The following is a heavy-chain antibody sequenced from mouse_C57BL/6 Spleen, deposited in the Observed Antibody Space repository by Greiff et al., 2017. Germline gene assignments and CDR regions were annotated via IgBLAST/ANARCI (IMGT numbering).Heavy chain of an antibody. D-gene: IGHD2-1*01. J-gene: IGHJ2*01. Sequence: VQLQQSGAELVMPGASVKLSCKASGYTFTSYWMHWVKQRPGQGLEWIGEIDPSDSYTNYNQKFKGKSTLTVDKSSSTAYMQLSSLTSEDSAVYYCARGGYYGNYGNYWGQGTTLTVSS. V-gene: IGHV1-69*01. CDR1: GYTFTSYW. CDR2: IDPSDSYT. CDR3: ARGGYYGNYGNY.